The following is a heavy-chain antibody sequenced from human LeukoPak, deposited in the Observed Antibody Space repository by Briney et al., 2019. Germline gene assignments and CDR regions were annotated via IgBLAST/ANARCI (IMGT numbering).Heavy chain of an antibody. V-gene: IGHV3-74*01. CDR1: GLTLSRDW. CDR3: ARQSGSLYFFDY. Sequence: PGGSLRLSRALSGLTLSRDWMHWVREAPGKGVVWGSRINSEGGSISYADSVKGRFTISRDNAKNTLYLQMNSLRADDTAVYYCARQSGSLYFFDYWGQGTLVTVSS. CDR2: INSEGGSI. J-gene: IGHJ4*02. D-gene: IGHD1-26*01.